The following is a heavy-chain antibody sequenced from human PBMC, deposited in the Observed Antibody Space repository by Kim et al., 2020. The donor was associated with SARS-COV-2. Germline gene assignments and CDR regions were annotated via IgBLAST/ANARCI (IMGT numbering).Heavy chain of an antibody. J-gene: IGHJ4*02. Sequence: GRFTISREDSKNTLYLQMNSLKTEDTAVYYCTTLATTTYYDILTGYYRLDYWGQGTLVTVSS. D-gene: IGHD3-9*01. CDR3: TTLATTTYYDILTGYYRLDY. V-gene: IGHV3-15*01.